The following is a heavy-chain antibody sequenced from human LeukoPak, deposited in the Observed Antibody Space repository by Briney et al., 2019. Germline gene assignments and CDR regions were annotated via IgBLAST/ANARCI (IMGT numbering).Heavy chain of an antibody. CDR1: GYTFTGYY. CDR2: INPNSGGT. V-gene: IGHV1-2*06. Sequence: ASVKVSCKASGYTFTGYYMHWVRQAPGQGLEWMGRINPNSGGTNYAQKFQGRVTMTRDTSISTAYMELSRLRSDDTAVYYCATSSGRTSYNWNDRKTFGYWGQGTLVTVSS. D-gene: IGHD1-1*01. J-gene: IGHJ4*02. CDR3: ATSSGRTSYNWNDRKTFGY.